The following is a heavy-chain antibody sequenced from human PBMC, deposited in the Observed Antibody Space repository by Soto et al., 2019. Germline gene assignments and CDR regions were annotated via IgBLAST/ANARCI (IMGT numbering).Heavy chain of an antibody. D-gene: IGHD6-19*01. J-gene: IGHJ6*02. CDR2: SHYSGRT. CDR3: ARSEGSGWPPNYFYGMDV. CDR1: CSAISSYY. Sequence: SATLYLTFAIFCSAISSYYCRWIRQPTRRALEWIGCSHYSGRTDYTPSFKSRVAITLDTSKNQFSLKLSSVTAADTAVYYCARSEGSGWPPNYFYGMDVWGQGTTVTVSS. V-gene: IGHV4-59*07.